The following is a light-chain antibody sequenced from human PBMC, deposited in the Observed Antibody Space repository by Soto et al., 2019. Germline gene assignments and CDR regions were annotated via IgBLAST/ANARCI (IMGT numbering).Light chain of an antibody. Sequence: EIVLTQSPGTLSLSPGERATLSCRASQSVSSSYLAWYQHKPGQAPRLLIYGASSRATGIPDRFSGSGSGTALTLPISRREPEDFAVYYCQQYGSSPHTFGQRTKLEIK. CDR1: QSVSSSY. J-gene: IGKJ2*01. V-gene: IGKV3-20*01. CDR3: QQYGSSPHT. CDR2: GAS.